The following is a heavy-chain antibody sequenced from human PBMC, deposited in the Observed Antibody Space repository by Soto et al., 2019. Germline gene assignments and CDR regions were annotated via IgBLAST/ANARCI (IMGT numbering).Heavy chain of an antibody. Sequence: PGGSLRLSCAASGFTFSGYEMNWVRQAPGTGLEWVSYISTSGDTIYSADPVKGRFTISRDNAKNSLYLQMNSLRVEDTAVYYCAREPYYYDSSGYPGYFDYWGQGTLVTVSS. D-gene: IGHD3-22*01. V-gene: IGHV3-48*03. CDR2: ISTSGDTI. J-gene: IGHJ4*02. CDR3: AREPYYYDSSGYPGYFDY. CDR1: GFTFSGYE.